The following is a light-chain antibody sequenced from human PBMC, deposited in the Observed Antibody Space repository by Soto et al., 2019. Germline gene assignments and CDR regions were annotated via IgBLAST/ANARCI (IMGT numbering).Light chain of an antibody. CDR2: AAS. CDR3: QQRRNWPIT. J-gene: IGKJ5*01. Sequence: IHLTQSPSPLSAPVGKRPPSPSGASQSISSYLNWYQQKPGKAPKLLIYAASSLQSGVPSRFSGSGSGTDFTLTISILQPEDVALYYCQQRRNWPITFGQGTRLEIK. V-gene: IGKV1-39*01. CDR1: QSISSY.